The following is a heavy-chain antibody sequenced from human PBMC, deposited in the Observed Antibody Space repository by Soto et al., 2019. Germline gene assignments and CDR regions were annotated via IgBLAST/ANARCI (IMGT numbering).Heavy chain of an antibody. J-gene: IGHJ4*02. CDR3: AKERRLERGDFDY. CDR2: ISGSGGRI. D-gene: IGHD1-1*01. Sequence: EVQLLESGGGLVQPGGSLRLSCAASGFTFSSYAMSWVRQAPGKGLEWVSVISGSGGRIYYADSVKGRFTISRDNSKNTLYLQMNGLRDEDKAIYYCAKERRLERGDFDYWGQGTLVTVSS. V-gene: IGHV3-23*01. CDR1: GFTFSSYA.